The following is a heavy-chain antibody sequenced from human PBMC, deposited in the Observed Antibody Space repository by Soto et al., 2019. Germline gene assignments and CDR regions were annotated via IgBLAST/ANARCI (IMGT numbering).Heavy chain of an antibody. Sequence: EVQLLESGGGLEQPGGSLRLSCAASGFTFNNYAMNWVRQAPGKGLAWISTISDTGGRTFYTDSVKARFTISRDNAKHTLYLQINSLRAEDTAVYFCAKQRHHWQPVGDFDYWGQGTLVTVSS. CDR2: ISDTGGRT. J-gene: IGHJ4*02. V-gene: IGHV3-23*01. D-gene: IGHD6-25*01. CDR1: GFTFNNYA. CDR3: AKQRHHWQPVGDFDY.